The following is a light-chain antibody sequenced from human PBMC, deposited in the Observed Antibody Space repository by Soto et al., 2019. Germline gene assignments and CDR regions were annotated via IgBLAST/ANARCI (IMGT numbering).Light chain of an antibody. CDR3: ASFTTSRSYV. CDR1: SSDIGGSDH. CDR2: DVA. J-gene: IGLJ1*01. Sequence: ALAQPASVSDSPGHSITISCTGTSSDIGGSDHVSWYRQYPGEAPKLIIYDVANRPSGVSHRFSGSKSGNTASLIISGLQREDEADYYCASFTTSRSYVFGTGTKVTVL. V-gene: IGLV2-14*03.